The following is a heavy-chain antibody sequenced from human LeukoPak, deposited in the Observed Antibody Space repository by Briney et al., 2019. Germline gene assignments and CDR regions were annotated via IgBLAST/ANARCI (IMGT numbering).Heavy chain of an antibody. CDR3: TTKGHYYGSGSSPAYFDY. CDR2: IKSKTDGGTT. CDR1: GFTFSNAW. Sequence: GGSLRLSCAASGFTFSNAWMSWVRQAPGKGLEWAGRIKSKTDGGTTDYAAPVKGRFTISRDDSKNTLYLQMNSLKTEDTAVYYCTTKGHYYGSGSSPAYFDYWGQGTLVTVSS. V-gene: IGHV3-15*01. D-gene: IGHD3-10*01. J-gene: IGHJ4*02.